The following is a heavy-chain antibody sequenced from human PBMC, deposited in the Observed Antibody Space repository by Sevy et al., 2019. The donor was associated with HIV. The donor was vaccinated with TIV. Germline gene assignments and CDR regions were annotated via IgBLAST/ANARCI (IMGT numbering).Heavy chain of an antibody. CDR2: SYYSGSS. Sequence: SETLSLTCNVSGDSISSYFWSWFRLPPVKGLEWIGYSYYSGSSEYNPSLRSRVTISIDTSKKYLSMKLTSVTAADTAVYYSARDSAVVPRALVYWGQGTLVTVSS. V-gene: IGHV4-59*01. CDR3: ARDSAVVPRALVY. CDR1: GDSISSYF. J-gene: IGHJ4*02. D-gene: IGHD2-15*01.